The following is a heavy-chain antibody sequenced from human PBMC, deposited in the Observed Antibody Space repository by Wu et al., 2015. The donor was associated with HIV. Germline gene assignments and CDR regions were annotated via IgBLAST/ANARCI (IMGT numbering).Heavy chain of an antibody. J-gene: IGHJ5*02. Sequence: QVQLVQSGAEVKKPGASVKVSCKASGYTFTSYDINWVRQATGQGLEWMGWMNPNSGNTGYAQKFQGRVTMTRNTSISTAYMELSSLRSEDTAVYYCARAARGYSYGWGWGDKFNWFDPWGQGTLVTVSS. V-gene: IGHV1-8*02. CDR2: MNPNSGNT. CDR3: ARAARGYSYGWGWGDKFNWFDP. D-gene: IGHD5-18*01. CDR1: GYTFTSYD.